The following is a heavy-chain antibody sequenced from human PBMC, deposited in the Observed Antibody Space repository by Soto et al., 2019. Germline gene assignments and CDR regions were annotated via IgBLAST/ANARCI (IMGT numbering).Heavy chain of an antibody. CDR2: IYSGGDT. CDR3: AREGRGGGWFDP. CDR1: AFTVSSNY. V-gene: IGHV3-66*01. Sequence: EVQLVESGGGLVQPGGSLRLSCAVSAFTVSSNYMNWVRQAPGKGLEWVSVIYSGGDTSYADSVKDRFTISRDNSKNTLYLQMNSLRAEDTAVYYCAREGRGGGWFDPWGQGTLVTVSS. J-gene: IGHJ5*02. D-gene: IGHD3-10*01.